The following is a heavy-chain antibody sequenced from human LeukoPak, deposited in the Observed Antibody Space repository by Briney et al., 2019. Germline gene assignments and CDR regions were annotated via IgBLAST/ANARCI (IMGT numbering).Heavy chain of an antibody. V-gene: IGHV4-59*12. Sequence: SETLSLTCTVSGGSISSYYWSWIRQPPGKGLEWIGYIYYSGSTNYNPSLKSRVTISVDTSKNQFSLKLSSVTAADTAVYYCARDLNYWGQGTLVTVSS. CDR2: IYYSGST. CDR3: ARDLNY. J-gene: IGHJ4*02. CDR1: GGSISSYY.